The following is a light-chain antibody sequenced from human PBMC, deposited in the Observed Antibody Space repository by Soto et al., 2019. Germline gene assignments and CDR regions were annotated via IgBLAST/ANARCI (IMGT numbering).Light chain of an antibody. CDR3: QQYGSSPWT. CDR1: QSVSSNY. CDR2: GAS. V-gene: IGKV3-20*01. Sequence: EIVLTQSPGTLSLSPGERATLSCRASQSVSSNYLAWYQQKPGQAPRPLIYGASSRATGIPDRFSGSGAGTDFTLTISRLEPEDFAVDYCQQYGSSPWTFGQGTKVEIK. J-gene: IGKJ1*01.